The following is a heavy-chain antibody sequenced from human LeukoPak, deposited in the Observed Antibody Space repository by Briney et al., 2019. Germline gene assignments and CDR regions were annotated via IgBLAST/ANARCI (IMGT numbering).Heavy chain of an antibody. Sequence: EASVKVSCKASGYTFTSYGISWVRQAPGQGLEWMGWISAYNGNTNYAQKLQGRVTMTTDTSTSTAYMELRSLRSDDTAVYYCARDDLGYSSSSRPYWGQGTLVTVSS. D-gene: IGHD6-6*01. V-gene: IGHV1-18*01. CDR2: ISAYNGNT. CDR3: ARDDLGYSSSSRPY. J-gene: IGHJ4*02. CDR1: GYTFTSYG.